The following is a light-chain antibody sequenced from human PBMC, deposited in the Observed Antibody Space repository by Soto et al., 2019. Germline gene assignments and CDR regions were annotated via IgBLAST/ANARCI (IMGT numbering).Light chain of an antibody. CDR1: QRISTS. J-gene: IGKJ2*03. Sequence: DIQLTQSPSSLSASVGDRVTIACRASQRISTSLNWYQQKPGKAPKLMIYAATTLQSGVPSRFSGGGSGAEFTLTISSLQPEDSATYYCQQSYDTFYSFGQGTRVEIK. CDR2: AAT. CDR3: QQSYDTFYS. V-gene: IGKV1-39*01.